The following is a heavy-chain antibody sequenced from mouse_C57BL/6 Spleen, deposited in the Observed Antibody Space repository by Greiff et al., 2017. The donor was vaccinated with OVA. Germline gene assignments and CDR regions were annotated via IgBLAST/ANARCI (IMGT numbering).Heavy chain of an antibody. Sequence: EVQLQESGAELVKPGASVKLSCTASGFTFTDYYMHWVKQRTEQGLEWIGRIDPEDGDTNYAPKFQGKATITADTSSNTAYLQLSSLTSEDAAVXYCAHGLLPANSRVDYWGQGTSVTVSS. J-gene: IGHJ4*01. CDR2: IDPEDGDT. V-gene: IGHV14-2*01. CDR1: GFTFTDYY. CDR3: AHGLLPANSRVDY. D-gene: IGHD2-3*01.